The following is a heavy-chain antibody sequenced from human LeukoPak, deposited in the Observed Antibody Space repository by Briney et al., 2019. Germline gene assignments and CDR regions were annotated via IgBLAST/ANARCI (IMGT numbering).Heavy chain of an antibody. CDR1: GFTFSSYS. CDR3: ARDILEANWFDP. Sequence: GGSLRLSCAASGFTFSSYSMNWVRQAPGKGLEWASSISSSSSYIYYADSVKGRFTISRDNAKNSLYLQMNSLRAEDTAVYYCARDILEANWFDPWGQGTLVTVSS. D-gene: IGHD3-3*01. J-gene: IGHJ5*02. CDR2: ISSSSSYI. V-gene: IGHV3-21*01.